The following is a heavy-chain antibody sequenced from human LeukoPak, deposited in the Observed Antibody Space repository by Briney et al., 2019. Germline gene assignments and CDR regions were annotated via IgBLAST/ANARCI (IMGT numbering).Heavy chain of an antibody. CDR1: GASISSYY. Sequence: SETLSLTCTVSGASISSYYWSWIRQPPGKGLELIGYIYYSGSTNYNPSLKSRVIISVDTSKNQFSLKLSSVTAADTAVYYCARGANWFAPCGQGTLVTVSS. J-gene: IGHJ5*02. CDR3: ARGANWFAP. V-gene: IGHV4-59*13. CDR2: IYYSGST.